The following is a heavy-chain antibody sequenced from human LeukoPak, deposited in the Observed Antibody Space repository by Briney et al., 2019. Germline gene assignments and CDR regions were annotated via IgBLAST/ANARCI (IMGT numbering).Heavy chain of an antibody. CDR3: AREQRNWNDGGHAFDI. D-gene: IGHD1-1*01. CDR2: INPNSGGT. CDR1: GYTFTGYY. V-gene: IGHV1-2*04. J-gene: IGHJ3*02. Sequence: GASVKVSCKASGYTFTGYYMHWVRQAPGQGLEWMGWINPNSGGTNYAQKFQGWVTMTRDTSISTAYMELSRLRSDDTAVYYCAREQRNWNDGGHAFDIWGQGTMVTVSS.